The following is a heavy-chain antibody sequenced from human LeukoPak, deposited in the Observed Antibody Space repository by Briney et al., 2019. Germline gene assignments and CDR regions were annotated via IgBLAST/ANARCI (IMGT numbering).Heavy chain of an antibody. CDR1: GFTFDDYG. D-gene: IGHD2-21*02. CDR2: INWNGGST. J-gene: IGHJ4*02. Sequence: GGSLRLSCAASGFTFDDYGMSWVRQAPGKGLEWVSGINWNGGSTGYADSVKGRFTISRDNAKNSLYLQMNSLRAEDTALYYCARVNSCGGDCYSQGEFDYWGQGTLVTVSS. CDR3: ARVNSCGGDCYSQGEFDY. V-gene: IGHV3-20*04.